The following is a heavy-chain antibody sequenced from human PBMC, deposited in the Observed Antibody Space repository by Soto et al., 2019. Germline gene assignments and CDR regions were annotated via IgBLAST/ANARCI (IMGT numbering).Heavy chain of an antibody. Sequence: SENLSLTCTVSGGSISSGDYYWSWIRQPPGKGLEWIGYIYYSGSTYYNPSLKSRVTISVDTSKNQFSLKLSSVTAADTAVYYCVRGDFWGNWFDPWGQGTLDIVSS. D-gene: IGHD3-3*01. CDR3: VRGDFWGNWFDP. CDR1: GGSISSGDYY. CDR2: IYYSGST. V-gene: IGHV4-30-4*01. J-gene: IGHJ5*02.